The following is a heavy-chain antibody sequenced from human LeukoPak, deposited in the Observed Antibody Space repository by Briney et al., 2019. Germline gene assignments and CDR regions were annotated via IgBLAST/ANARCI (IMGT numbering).Heavy chain of an antibody. CDR3: ARRGSLVAFDI. V-gene: IGHV4-39*07. CDR2: INHSGST. D-gene: IGHD2-15*01. Sequence: SETLSLTCTVPGDSISTSNSYWSWIRQPPGKGLEWIGEINHSGSTNYNPSLKSRVTISVDTSKNQFSLKLSSVTAADTAVYYCARRGSLVAFDIWGQGTMVTVSS. J-gene: IGHJ3*02. CDR1: GDSISTSNSY.